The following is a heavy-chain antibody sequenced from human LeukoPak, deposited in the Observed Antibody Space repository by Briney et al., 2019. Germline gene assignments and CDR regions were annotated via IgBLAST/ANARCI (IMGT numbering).Heavy chain of an antibody. Sequence: PGGSVRLSCVASGFTLSTYWMTWVRQAPGKGLEWVANIKPDGSGKYFVDSVRGRFTFSRDNVKNSLYLQINSLRAEDTAVYYCVRGSSGTVVRGVSWAWFDPWGQGTLVTVSS. CDR2: IKPDGSGK. CDR1: GFTLSTYW. D-gene: IGHD3-10*01. J-gene: IGHJ5*02. CDR3: VRGSSGTVVRGVSWAWFDP. V-gene: IGHV3-7*03.